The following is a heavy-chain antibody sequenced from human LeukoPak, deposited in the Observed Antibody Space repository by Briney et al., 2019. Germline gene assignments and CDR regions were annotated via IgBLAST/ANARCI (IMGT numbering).Heavy chain of an antibody. CDR2: INPNSGDT. CDR1: GYTFTGYY. V-gene: IGHV1-2*06. CDR3: ARVRTAVAGTGGYKYVDY. D-gene: IGHD6-19*01. Sequence: GASVKVSCKASGYTFTGYYMHWVRQAPGQGLEWMGRINPNSGDTNYAQKFQGRVSMTRDTSISTAYMELSRLRSDDTAVYYCARVRTAVAGTGGYKYVDYWGQGTLVTVSS. J-gene: IGHJ4*02.